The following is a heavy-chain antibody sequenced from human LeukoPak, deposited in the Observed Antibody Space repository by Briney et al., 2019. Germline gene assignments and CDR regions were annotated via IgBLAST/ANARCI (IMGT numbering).Heavy chain of an antibody. CDR1: GFTFSNCA. D-gene: IGHD4/OR15-4a*01. V-gene: IGHV3-23*01. Sequence: GGSLRLSCAASGFTFSNCAMNWVRQAPGEGLAWVSSIRSGGDKTYYADSVQGRFTISRDDSRNTLYLQMNSLRAEDTAVYYCARRVGTNSGPFDYWGQGILVTVSS. CDR3: ARRVGTNSGPFDY. J-gene: IGHJ4*02. CDR2: IRSGGDKT.